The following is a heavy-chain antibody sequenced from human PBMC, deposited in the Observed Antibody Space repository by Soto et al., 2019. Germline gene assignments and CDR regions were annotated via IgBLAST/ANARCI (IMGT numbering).Heavy chain of an antibody. CDR1: GYTLTELS. CDR2: FDPEDGEA. CDR3: ATSGYYDILTGYYEAGVYFDY. V-gene: IGHV1-24*01. Sequence: GASVKVSCKVSGYTLTELSMHWVRQAPGKGHEWMGGFDPEDGEAIYAQKFQGRVTMTEDTSTDTAYMELSSLRSEDTAVYYCATSGYYDILTGYYEAGVYFDYWGQGTLVTVSS. D-gene: IGHD3-9*01. J-gene: IGHJ4*02.